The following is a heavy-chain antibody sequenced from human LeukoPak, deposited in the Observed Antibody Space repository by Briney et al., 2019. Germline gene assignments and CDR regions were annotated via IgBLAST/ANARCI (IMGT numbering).Heavy chain of an antibody. CDR2: IKSDGSST. V-gene: IGHV3-74*01. CDR1: GFSFSNYW. J-gene: IGHJ6*02. D-gene: IGHD2-21*02. CDR3: SRDSLSSCGGDCYSGLDV. Sequence: GGSLRLSCAASGFSFSNYWMHWVRQAPGEALMWVSRIKSDGSSTTYADSVKGRFTISRDNAKNTLYLQMNSLRAEDTAVYYCSRDSLSSCGGDCYSGLDVWGQGTTVTVSS.